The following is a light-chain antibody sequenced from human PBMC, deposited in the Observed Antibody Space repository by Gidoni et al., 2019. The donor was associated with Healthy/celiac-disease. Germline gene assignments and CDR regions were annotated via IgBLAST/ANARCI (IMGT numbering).Light chain of an antibody. CDR1: QSISTY. V-gene: IGKV1-39*01. J-gene: IGKJ1*01. Sequence: DIQMTQSPSSLSASVGDRVTITCRASQSISTYLYWYQQKPGKAPKLLIYGASSLQSGAPPKVSGSGSGTDFTLTISSLQPEDFATYYCQQSYSTIWTFGQGTKVEIK. CDR2: GAS. CDR3: QQSYSTIWT.